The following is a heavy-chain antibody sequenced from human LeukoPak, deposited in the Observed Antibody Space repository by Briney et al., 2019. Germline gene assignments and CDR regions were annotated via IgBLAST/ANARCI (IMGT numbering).Heavy chain of an antibody. CDR3: TRGGYGDYGFDY. J-gene: IGHJ4*02. CDR2: IRSKAYGGTT. V-gene: IGHV3-49*04. Sequence: GRSLRLSCTASGFTFCDYAMSWVRQAPGKGLEWGGFIRSKAYGGTTEYAASVKGRFTISRDDSKSIAYLQMNSLKTEDTAVYYCTRGGYGDYGFDYWGQGTLVTVSS. D-gene: IGHD4-17*01. CDR1: GFTFCDYA.